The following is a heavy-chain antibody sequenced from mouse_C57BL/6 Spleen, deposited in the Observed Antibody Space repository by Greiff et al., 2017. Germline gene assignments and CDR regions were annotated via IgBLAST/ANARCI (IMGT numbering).Heavy chain of an antibody. J-gene: IGHJ4*01. Sequence: QVQLQQPGAELVKPGASVKLSCKASGYTFTSYWMHWVKQRPGQGLEWIGMIHPNSGSTNYNEKFKSKATLTVDKSSSTAYMQLSSLTSEDSAVYYCARGEDYSNYVGAMDYWGQGTSVTVSS. CDR3: ARGEDYSNYVGAMDY. V-gene: IGHV1-64*01. CDR1: GYTFTSYW. D-gene: IGHD2-5*01. CDR2: IHPNSGST.